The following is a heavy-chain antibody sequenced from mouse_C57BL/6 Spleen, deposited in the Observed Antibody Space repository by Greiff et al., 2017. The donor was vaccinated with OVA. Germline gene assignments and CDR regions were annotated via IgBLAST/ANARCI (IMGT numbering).Heavy chain of an antibody. Sequence: QVQLKESGAELVRPGASVKLSCKASGYTFTDYYINWVKQRPGQGLEWIARIYPGSGNTYYNEKFKGKATLTAEKSSSTAYMQLSSLTSEDSAVYFCAHDSYYAMDYWGQGTSVTVSS. V-gene: IGHV1-76*01. J-gene: IGHJ4*01. CDR3: AHDSYYAMDY. D-gene: IGHD2-13*01. CDR2: IYPGSGNT. CDR1: GYTFTDYY.